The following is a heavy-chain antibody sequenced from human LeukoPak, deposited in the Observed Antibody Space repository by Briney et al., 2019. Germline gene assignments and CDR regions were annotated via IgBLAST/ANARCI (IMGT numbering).Heavy chain of an antibody. J-gene: IGHJ4*02. D-gene: IGHD1-7*01. CDR2: ISAYNRNA. Sequence: ASVKVSCKTSGYTFTSYSISWVRQAPGQGLEWMGWISAYNRNANYAQRFQGRVTMTTETSTTTAYMEVRSLTPDDTAVYYCARDFPPNYTDNYEKRYFDYWGQGTLVTVSS. V-gene: IGHV1-18*01. CDR3: ARDFPPNYTDNYEKRYFDY. CDR1: GYTFTSYS.